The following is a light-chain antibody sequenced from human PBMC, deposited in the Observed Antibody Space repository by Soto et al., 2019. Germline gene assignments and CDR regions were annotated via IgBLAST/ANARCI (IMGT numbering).Light chain of an antibody. CDR1: QSVSSSY. J-gene: IGKJ1*01. CDR2: GAS. Sequence: EIVLTQSPGTLSLSPGERATLSCRASQSVSSSYLAWYQQKPGQAPRLLIYGASSRATGIPDRFSGSGSGTAFSLPISRREPKVFGVYYCRQYGSSPRTFGKGT. V-gene: IGKV3-20*01. CDR3: RQYGSSPRT.